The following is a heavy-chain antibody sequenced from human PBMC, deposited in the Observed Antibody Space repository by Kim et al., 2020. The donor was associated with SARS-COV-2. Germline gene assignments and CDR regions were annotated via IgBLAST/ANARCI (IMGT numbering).Heavy chain of an antibody. CDR3: ARPSQDFAY. V-gene: IGHV3-30-3*01. CDR1: GFTFNNYS. D-gene: IGHD6-6*01. CDR2: VSYDGNTD. Sequence: GGSLRLSCAASGFTFNNYSMHWVRQAPGRGLEWVAFVSYDGNTDYYADSVRGRFTISRDNSQNTLFLRMDSLRPEDTAVYYCARPSQDFAYCGQGTLVTV. J-gene: IGHJ4*02.